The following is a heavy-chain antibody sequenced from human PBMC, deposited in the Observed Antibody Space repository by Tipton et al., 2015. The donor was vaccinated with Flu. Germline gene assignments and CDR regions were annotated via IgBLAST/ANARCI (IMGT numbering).Heavy chain of an antibody. Sequence: SLRLSCAASGFTFSNYWMLWVRQAPGKGLEWVANINEDGSTTYYVDSVKGRFTISRDNAKNSVFLQMNSLRAEDTAVYYCARARDGYNSLDPWGQGTLVTVSS. V-gene: IGHV3-7*01. J-gene: IGHJ5*02. CDR3: ARARDGYNSLDP. CDR1: GFTFSNYW. CDR2: INEDGSTT. D-gene: IGHD5-24*01.